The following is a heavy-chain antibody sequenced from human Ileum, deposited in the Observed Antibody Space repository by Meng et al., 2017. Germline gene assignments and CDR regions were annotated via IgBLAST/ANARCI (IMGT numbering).Heavy chain of an antibody. V-gene: IGHV4-4*02. CDR3: ARHGGYSQDF. CDR2: ISHSGSA. CDR1: SGSIRSNTY. D-gene: IGHD4-23*01. Sequence: VQLSEPGPGLVRPSGTLSLTGAVSSGSIRSNTYWSWVRQPPGKGLEWIGQISHSGSAYYNPSLKSRVTMSVDKSKSQFSLMLTSVTAADTAIYYCARHGGYSQDFWGQGTLVTVSS. J-gene: IGHJ4*02.